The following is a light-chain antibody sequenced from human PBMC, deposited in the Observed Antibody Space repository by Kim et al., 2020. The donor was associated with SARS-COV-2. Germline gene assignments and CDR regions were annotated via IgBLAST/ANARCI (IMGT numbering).Light chain of an antibody. Sequence: ESVGDRVTITCRASQGISNSLAWYQQKPGKAPKLLLYAASTLASGVPSRFSGSGSGTDYTLTISSLQPEDFATYYCQQYYSTPWTFGQGTKVDIK. J-gene: IGKJ1*01. V-gene: IGKV1-NL1*01. CDR1: QGISNS. CDR3: QQYYSTPWT. CDR2: AAS.